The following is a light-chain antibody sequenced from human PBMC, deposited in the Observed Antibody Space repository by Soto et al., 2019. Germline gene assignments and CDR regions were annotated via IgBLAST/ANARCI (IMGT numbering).Light chain of an antibody. J-gene: IGLJ1*01. V-gene: IGLV4-69*01. Sequence: QSVLTQSPSASASLGASVKLTCTLSSGHSSYAIAWHQQQPEKGPRYLMKLNSDGSHSKGDGIPDRFSGSSSGAERYLTISSSQSEDEADYYCQTWGTGIQVFGTGTKLTVL. CDR1: SGHSSYA. CDR3: QTWGTGIQV. CDR2: LNSDGSH.